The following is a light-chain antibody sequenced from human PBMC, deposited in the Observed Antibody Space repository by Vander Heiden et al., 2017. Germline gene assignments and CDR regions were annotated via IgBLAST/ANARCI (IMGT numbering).Light chain of an antibody. V-gene: IGKV1-5*01. Sequence: DIQMTQSPSILSASGGDRVTVTCRASQSIHYYLAWLQQKPGKAPNLLISNASNLESGVPSRFSGSGSGTEFTLTITRLQPDDFATYFCQQYHSPWTFGQGTKLE. J-gene: IGKJ1*01. CDR1: QSIHYY. CDR2: NAS. CDR3: QQYHSPWT.